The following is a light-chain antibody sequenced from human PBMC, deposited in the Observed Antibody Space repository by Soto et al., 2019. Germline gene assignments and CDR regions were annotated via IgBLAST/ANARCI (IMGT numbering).Light chain of an antibody. Sequence: DIQMTQSPSSLSASIGDRVTITCRASQGINNYLAWYQQKPGKVPKLLIYTASTLQSGVPSRFSASGSGTDFTLTIISLQPEDVATYYCQKYNSAPWTFGQGTKVDIK. CDR1: QGINNY. J-gene: IGKJ1*01. CDR3: QKYNSAPWT. CDR2: TAS. V-gene: IGKV1-27*01.